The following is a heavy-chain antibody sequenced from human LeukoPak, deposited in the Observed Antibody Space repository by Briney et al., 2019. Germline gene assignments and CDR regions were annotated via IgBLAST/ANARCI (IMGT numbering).Heavy chain of an antibody. D-gene: IGHD2-2*03. CDR2: IYYSGST. CDR3: ARDLLDIVVVPAADQTLYPCGMDV. Sequence: SETLSLTCTVSGGSISSYYWSWIRQPPGKGLEWIGYIYYSGSTNYNPSLKSRVTISVDTSKNQFSLKLSSVTAADTAVYYCARDLLDIVVVPAADQTLYPCGMDVWGQGTTVTVSS. V-gene: IGHV4-59*12. J-gene: IGHJ6*02. CDR1: GGSISSYY.